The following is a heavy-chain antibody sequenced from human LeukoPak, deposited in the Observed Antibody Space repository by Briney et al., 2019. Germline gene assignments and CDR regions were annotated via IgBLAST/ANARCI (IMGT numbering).Heavy chain of an antibody. V-gene: IGHV4-38-2*02. CDR2: IYHSGST. CDR1: GYSISSGYY. J-gene: IGHJ4*02. Sequence: PSETLSLTCNVSGYSISSGYYWGWIRQPPGKGLEWIGNIYHSGSTYYNPSLKSRVTISVDTSKNQFSLKLSSVTAADTAVYYCARCTSTSCYNFDYWGQGSLVTVSS. CDR3: ARCTSTSCYNFDY. D-gene: IGHD2-2*02.